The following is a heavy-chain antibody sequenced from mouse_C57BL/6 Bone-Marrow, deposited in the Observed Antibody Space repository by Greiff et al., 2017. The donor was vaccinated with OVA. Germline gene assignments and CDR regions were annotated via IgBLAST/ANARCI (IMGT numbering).Heavy chain of an antibody. J-gene: IGHJ3*01. CDR3: ARGEGIFFSWFAY. V-gene: IGHV5-12*01. CDR2: ISNGGGST. Sequence: EVKLMESGGGLVQPGGSLKLSCAASGFTFSDYYMYWVRQTPEKRLEWVAYISNGGGSTYYPDTVKGRFTISRDNAKNTLYLQMSRLKSEDTAMYYCARGEGIFFSWFAYWGQGTLVTVSA. CDR1: GFTFSDYY.